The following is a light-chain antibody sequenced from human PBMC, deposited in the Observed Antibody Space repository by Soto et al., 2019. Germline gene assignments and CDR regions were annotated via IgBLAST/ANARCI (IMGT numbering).Light chain of an antibody. CDR1: SSDVGGYNY. J-gene: IGLJ3*02. CDR3: SSYKSSSARV. V-gene: IGLV2-14*01. CDR2: EVS. Sequence: QSALTQPASVSGSPGQWITISCTGTSSDVGGYNYVSWYQQHPGKAPKLMIYEVSNRPSGVSNRFSGSKSGNTASLTISGLQAEDAAYYYCSSYKSSSARVFGAGTKLTVL.